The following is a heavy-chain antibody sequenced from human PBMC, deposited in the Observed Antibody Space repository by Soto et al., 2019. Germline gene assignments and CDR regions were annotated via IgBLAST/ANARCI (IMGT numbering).Heavy chain of an antibody. J-gene: IGHJ5*02. Sequence: QVQLVQSGAEVKKPGSSVKVSCKASGGTFSSYTISWVRQAPGQGLEWMGRIIPILGIANYAQKFQGRVTITADQSTSTAYMELSSLRSEDTAVYYCARVVAAANWFDPWGQGTLVTVSS. CDR2: IIPILGIA. V-gene: IGHV1-69*02. CDR1: GGTFSSYT. CDR3: ARVVAAANWFDP. D-gene: IGHD2-15*01.